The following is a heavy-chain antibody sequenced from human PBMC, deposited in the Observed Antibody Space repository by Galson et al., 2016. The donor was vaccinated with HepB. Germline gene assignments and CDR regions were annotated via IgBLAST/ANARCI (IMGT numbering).Heavy chain of an antibody. D-gene: IGHD4-23*01. V-gene: IGHV1-18*01. CDR2: ISAYNGNT. CDR3: ARSYYGGNSNY. J-gene: IGHJ4*02. CDR1: GYTFTNYG. Sequence: SVKVSCKASGYTFTNYGISWVRQAPGQGLEYMGWISAYNGNTNYAQKLQGRVTMTTDTSTSTAYVELRSLRSDDTAVYYCARSYYGGNSNYWGQGTLVTVSS.